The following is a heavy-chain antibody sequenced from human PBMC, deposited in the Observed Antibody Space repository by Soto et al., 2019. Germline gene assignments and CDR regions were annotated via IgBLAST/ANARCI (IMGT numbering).Heavy chain of an antibody. D-gene: IGHD1-26*01. V-gene: IGHV1-69*06. CDR3: TSRERLDAFDV. CDR1: GGTLSTYG. CDR2: IIPIFGSI. J-gene: IGHJ3*01. Sequence: QVQLVQSGAEVKKPGSSVKVSCKASGGTLSTYGFTWVRQASGQGLEWMGGIIPIFGSINFAQKFQGRLTITPDKSTSTVYMELSSLTSEDTAVYYCTSRERLDAFDVWGQGTMVTVSS.